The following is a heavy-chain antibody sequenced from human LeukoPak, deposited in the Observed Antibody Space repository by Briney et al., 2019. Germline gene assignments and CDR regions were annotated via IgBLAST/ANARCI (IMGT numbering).Heavy chain of an antibody. CDR2: MYYSGST. J-gene: IGHJ5*02. CDR1: GGSISSGDYY. CDR3: ARPYYYDSRIDP. Sequence: PSQTLSLTCTVSGGSISSGDYYWSWIRQPPGKGLEWIAYMYYSGSTYYNPSLRSRVTMSADTSMNQLSLKLSSVTAADTAVYYCARPYYYDSRIDPWGQGILVTVSS. D-gene: IGHD3-22*01. V-gene: IGHV4-30-4*01.